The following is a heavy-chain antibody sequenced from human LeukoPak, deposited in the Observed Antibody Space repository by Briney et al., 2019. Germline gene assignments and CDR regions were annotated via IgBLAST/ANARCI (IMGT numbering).Heavy chain of an antibody. Sequence: GGSLRLSCAASGFTFSSYSMNWVRQAPGKGLEWVSSISGSSSYIYYADSVKGRFTISRDNAKNSLYLQMNSLRAEDTAVYYCAREYYYDSSGYPFDYWGQGTLVTVSS. CDR3: AREYYYDSSGYPFDY. D-gene: IGHD3-22*01. V-gene: IGHV3-21*01. J-gene: IGHJ4*02. CDR2: ISGSSSYI. CDR1: GFTFSSYS.